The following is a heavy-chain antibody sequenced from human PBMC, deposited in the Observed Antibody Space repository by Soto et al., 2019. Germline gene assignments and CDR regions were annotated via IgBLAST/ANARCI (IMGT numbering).Heavy chain of an antibody. J-gene: IGHJ6*02. CDR1: GGSISSSSYC. CDR2: IYYSGST. CDR3: ARLSPNILTGYYNPYYYYGMDV. V-gene: IGHV4-39*01. Sequence: PSETLSFTCTVSGGSISSSSYCWGWIRQPPGKGLEWIGSIYYSGSTYYNPSLKSRVTISVDTSKNQFSLKLSSVTAADTAVYYCARLSPNILTGYYNPYYYYGMDVWGQGTTVTVSS. D-gene: IGHD3-9*01.